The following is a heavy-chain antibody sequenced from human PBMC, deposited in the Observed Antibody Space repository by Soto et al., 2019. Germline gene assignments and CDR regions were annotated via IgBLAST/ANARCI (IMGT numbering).Heavy chain of an antibody. V-gene: IGHV4-34*01. Sequence: SETLSLTCAVYGGSFSGYYWSWIRQPPGKGLEWIGEINHSGSTNYNPSLKSRVTISVDTSKNQFSLKLSSVTAADTAVYYCARGRITIVRGVIIRRDFDYWGQGTLVTVSS. CDR2: INHSGST. D-gene: IGHD3-10*01. CDR3: ARGRITIVRGVIIRRDFDY. CDR1: GGSFSGYY. J-gene: IGHJ4*02.